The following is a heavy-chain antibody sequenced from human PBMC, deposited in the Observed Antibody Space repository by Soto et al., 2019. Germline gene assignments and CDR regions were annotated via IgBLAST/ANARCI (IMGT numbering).Heavy chain of an antibody. V-gene: IGHV4-4*02. Sequence: SETLSLTCAVSGGSFTSNNWWTWVRQPPGQGLEWIGEIYRTGSTNYNPSLKSRVAISLDKSKKQLSLKVTSLTAADTAVYYCASRDPGTSVDYWGQGTLVTVSA. CDR3: ASRDPGTSVDY. J-gene: IGHJ4*02. D-gene: IGHD1-7*01. CDR1: GGSFTSNNW. CDR2: IYRTGST.